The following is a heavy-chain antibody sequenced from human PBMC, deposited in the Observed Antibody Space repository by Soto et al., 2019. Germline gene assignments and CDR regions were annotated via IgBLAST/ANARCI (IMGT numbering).Heavy chain of an antibody. CDR2: IYSGGST. Sequence: EVQLVESGGGLIQPGGSLRLSCAASGFTVSSNYMSWVRQAPGQGLEWVSVIYSGGSTYYADSVKGRFTISRDNSKNTLYLQMNSLRAEDTAVYYCARVRSWQWLVPGAFDIWGQGTMVTVSS. CDR3: ARVRSWQWLVPGAFDI. CDR1: GFTVSSNY. D-gene: IGHD6-19*01. J-gene: IGHJ3*02. V-gene: IGHV3-53*01.